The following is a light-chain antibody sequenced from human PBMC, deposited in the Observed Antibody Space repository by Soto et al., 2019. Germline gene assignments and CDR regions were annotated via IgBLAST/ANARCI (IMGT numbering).Light chain of an antibody. CDR3: QQNGSLPIT. CDR1: QSLSGGY. V-gene: IGKV3-20*01. J-gene: IGKJ5*01. Sequence: EIVLTQSPGILSLSPGERATLSCRASQSLSGGYLAWFQQKPGQTPRLLIYSASNRATGIPDRFSGSGSGTDFTLTISRLEPEDFGVYYCQQNGSLPITFGQGTRLEIK. CDR2: SAS.